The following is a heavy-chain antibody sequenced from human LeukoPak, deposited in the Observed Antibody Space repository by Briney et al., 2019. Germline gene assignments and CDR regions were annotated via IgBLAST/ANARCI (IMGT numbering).Heavy chain of an antibody. CDR3: ARLTDYFYYMDV. V-gene: IGHV4-39*01. J-gene: IGHJ6*03. CDR1: GAAISSNTHS. CDR2: IYYSGST. Sequence: KPSETLCLACTVSGAAISSNTHSWGGIRQPPGKGLEWIGNIYYSGSTYHHPSLKSRVTMSVDTSKSQFSLKLSSVTAADTAVYYCARLTDYFYYMDVWGKGTAVTVSS.